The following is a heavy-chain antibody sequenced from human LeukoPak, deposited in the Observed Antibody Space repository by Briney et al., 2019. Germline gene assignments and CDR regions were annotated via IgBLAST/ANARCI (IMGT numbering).Heavy chain of an antibody. CDR1: GFTFSSYA. Sequence: GGSLRLSCAASGFTFSSYAMHWVRQAPGKGLEWVAVISYDGSNKYYADSVKGRFTISRDNSKNTLYLQMNSLRAEDTAVYYCAPFSSSSGWYINWGQGTLVTVSS. D-gene: IGHD6-19*01. V-gene: IGHV3-30-3*01. J-gene: IGHJ4*02. CDR3: APFSSSSGWYIN. CDR2: ISYDGSNK.